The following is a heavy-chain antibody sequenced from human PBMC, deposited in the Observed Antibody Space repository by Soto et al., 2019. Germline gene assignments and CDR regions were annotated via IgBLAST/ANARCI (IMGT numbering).Heavy chain of an antibody. V-gene: IGHV3-33*01. D-gene: IGHD3-22*01. J-gene: IGHJ4*02. CDR2: IWYDGSNK. Sequence: QVQLVESGGGVVQPGRSLRLSCAASGFTFSSYGMHWVRQAPGKGLEWVAVIWYDGSNKYYAESVKGRFTISRDNSKNKLYLQMNRLRAEDTAVYYCAREGTDSSGYPTDYWGQGTLVTVSS. CDR3: AREGTDSSGYPTDY. CDR1: GFTFSSYG.